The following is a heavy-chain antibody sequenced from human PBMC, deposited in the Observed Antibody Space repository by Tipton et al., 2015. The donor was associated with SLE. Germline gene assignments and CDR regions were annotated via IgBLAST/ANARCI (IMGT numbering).Heavy chain of an antibody. J-gene: IGHJ6*02. D-gene: IGHD6-19*01. CDR2: ISYSGNT. CDR1: GGSISSRSYF. V-gene: IGHV4-61*01. CDR3: ARDLYSSDWKYYGMDV. Sequence: TLSLTCTVSGGSISSRSYFWGWIRQPPGKGLEWIGYISYSGNTNYNPSLKSRVTISVDTSKNQFSLKLSFVTAADTAVYYCARDLYSSDWKYYGMDVWGQGTTVTVSS.